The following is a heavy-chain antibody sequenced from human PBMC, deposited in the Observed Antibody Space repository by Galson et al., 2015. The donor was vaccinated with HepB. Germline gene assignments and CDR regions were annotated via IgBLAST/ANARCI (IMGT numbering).Heavy chain of an antibody. CDR1: GYTFTSSG. CDR3: ARNTYYGVIIAHDSLDI. CDR2: ISANSGDT. Sequence: SVKVSCKASGYTFTSSGISWVRQAPGQGLEWMGWISANSGDTDYAQKFPDRVTMTIDTSTSTAYMELRSLRSDDTAVYYCARNTYYGVIIAHDSLDIWGQGTMVTVSS. V-gene: IGHV1-18*01. J-gene: IGHJ3*02. D-gene: IGHD3-3*01.